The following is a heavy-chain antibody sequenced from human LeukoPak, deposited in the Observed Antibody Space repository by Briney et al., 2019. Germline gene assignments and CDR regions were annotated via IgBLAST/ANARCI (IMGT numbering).Heavy chain of an antibody. CDR3: ARHVSTNTDSFDY. J-gene: IGHJ4*02. CDR2: AYYTGST. Sequence: PSETLSLTCTVSGGSISSNSYYWGWIRQPPGKGLEWIGSAYYTGSTYYNPSLQSRVTIYIDTSRDQLSLDLRSVTAADTALYYCARHVSTNTDSFDYCGQGTLVTVSS. D-gene: IGHD5-24*01. V-gene: IGHV4-39*01. CDR1: GGSISSNSYY.